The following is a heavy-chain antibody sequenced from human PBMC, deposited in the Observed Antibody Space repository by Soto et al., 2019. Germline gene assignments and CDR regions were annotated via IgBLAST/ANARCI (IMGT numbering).Heavy chain of an antibody. V-gene: IGHV3-23*01. CDR1: RIVLNNHA. CDR2: ISGSGEST. J-gene: IGHJ4*02. D-gene: IGHD6-13*01. Sequence: GGSLRLSCEASRIVLNNHAMNWVRQAPGKGLEWVSGISGSGESTYYADAVKGRFTISRDNSKSTLYLQMNSLRAEDTAVYYCAKGSASSRPYFFDYWGQGTLVTVSS. CDR3: AKGSASSRPYFFDY.